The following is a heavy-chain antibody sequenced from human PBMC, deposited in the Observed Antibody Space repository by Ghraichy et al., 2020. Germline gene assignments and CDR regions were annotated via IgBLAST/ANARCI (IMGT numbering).Heavy chain of an antibody. V-gene: IGHV3-48*04. CDR2: ISSSSSTI. J-gene: IGHJ4*02. CDR1: GFTFSSYS. Sequence: GGSLRLSCAASGFTFSSYSMNWVRQAPGKGLEWVSYISSSSSTIYYADSVKGRFTISRDNAKNSLYLQMNSLRAEDTAVYYCARGRRDSGYDTFDYWSQGPLVTVSS. CDR3: ARGRRDSGYDTFDY. D-gene: IGHD5-12*01.